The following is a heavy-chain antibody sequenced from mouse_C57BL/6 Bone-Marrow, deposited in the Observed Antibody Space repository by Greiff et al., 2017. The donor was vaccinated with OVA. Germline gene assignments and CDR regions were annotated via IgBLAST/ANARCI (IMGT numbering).Heavy chain of an antibody. V-gene: IGHV1-50*01. CDR2: IDPSDSYT. J-gene: IGHJ2*01. CDR3: ARCGSLFDY. CDR1: GFTFTSYW. Sequence: QVQLKQPGAELVKPGASVKLSCKASGFTFTSYWMQWVQQRPEQGLEWIGAIDPSDSYTNYPQKFKGKATLSVDTSSSPAYMQLSSLTSEDSAVNYGARCGSLFDYWGQGTTLTVSS. D-gene: IGHD1-1*01.